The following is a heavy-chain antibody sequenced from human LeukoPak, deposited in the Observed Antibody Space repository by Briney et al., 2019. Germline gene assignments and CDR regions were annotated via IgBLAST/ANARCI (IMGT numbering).Heavy chain of an antibody. CDR2: ISYDGSNK. CDR3: AKDRGANGLDY. V-gene: IGHV3-30*18. Sequence: GGSLRLSCAVSGFTFSSYGMHWVRQAPGKGLEWVAVISYDGSNKYYADSVKGRFTISRDNSKNTLYLQLNSLRAEDTAVYYCAKDRGANGLDYWGQGTLVTVSS. D-gene: IGHD1-26*01. CDR1: GFTFSSYG. J-gene: IGHJ4*02.